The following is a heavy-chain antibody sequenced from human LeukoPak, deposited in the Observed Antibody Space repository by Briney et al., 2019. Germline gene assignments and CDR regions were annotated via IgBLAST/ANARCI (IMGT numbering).Heavy chain of an antibody. CDR1: GFTFSTYW. J-gene: IGHJ4*02. CDR2: IKEDGSEK. V-gene: IGHV3-7*01. Sequence: GGSLRLSCAASGFTFSTYWMSWVRQAPGKGLEWVANIKEDGSEKYYVDSVKGRFTISRDNAKNSLFLQMNSLRAEDTAVSYCARDSSGYDYWGQGTLVTVSS. D-gene: IGHD6-19*01. CDR3: ARDSSGYDY.